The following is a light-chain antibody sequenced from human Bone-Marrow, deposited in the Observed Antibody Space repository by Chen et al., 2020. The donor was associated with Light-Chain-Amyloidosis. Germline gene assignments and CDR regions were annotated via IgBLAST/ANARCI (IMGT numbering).Light chain of an antibody. CDR1: GSNIGNNY. J-gene: IGLJ2*01. CDR2: RDI. V-gene: IGLV1-47*01. Sequence: QSVLTQPPSASGTPGQRVTISCSGSGSNIGNNYVYWYQQLPGTAPKLLIYRDIQRPSGVPDRFYGSNSGTAASRASSGLRSEDEAVYYCAASDDSWGAVFGGGTKLTVL. CDR3: AASDDSWGAV.